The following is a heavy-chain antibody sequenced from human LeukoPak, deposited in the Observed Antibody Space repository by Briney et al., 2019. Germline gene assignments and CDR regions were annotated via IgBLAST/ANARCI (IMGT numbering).Heavy chain of an antibody. J-gene: IGHJ4*02. CDR3: ARGDSSGWYFDH. D-gene: IGHD6-19*01. CDR2: INWNCGST. Sequence: GGSLRLSCAASGYTFDDHGMSWVRHAPGKGLEWVSGINWNCGSTGYADSVKGRFTISRDNAKNSLHLQMNSVRAEDTALYLCARGDSSGWYFDHWGQGTLVTVSS. V-gene: IGHV3-20*01. CDR1: GYTFDDHG.